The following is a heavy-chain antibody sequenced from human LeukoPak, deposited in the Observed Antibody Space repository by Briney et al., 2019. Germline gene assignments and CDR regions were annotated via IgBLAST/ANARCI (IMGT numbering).Heavy chain of an antibody. CDR1: GFTFSSYA. CDR2: ISYDGSNK. CDR3: ARGDLRDILRFDI. V-gene: IGHV3-30*04. Sequence: PGGSLRLSCAASGFTFSSYAMHRVRQAPGKGLEWVAVISYDGSNKYYADSVKGRFTISRDNSKNTLYLQMNSLRAEDTAVYYCARGDLRDILRFDIWGQGTMVTVSS. J-gene: IGHJ3*02. D-gene: IGHD3-9*01.